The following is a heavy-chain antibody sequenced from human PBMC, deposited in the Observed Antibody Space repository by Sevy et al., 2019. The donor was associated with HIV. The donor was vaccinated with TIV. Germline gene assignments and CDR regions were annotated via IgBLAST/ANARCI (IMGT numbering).Heavy chain of an antibody. J-gene: IGHJ4*02. D-gene: IGHD2-2*01. CDR2: IYFRGST. CDR1: GGSVSSGSYY. Sequence: SETLSLTCTVSGGSVSSGSYYWSWIRQPPGKGLEWIGYIYFRGSTNYNPALKSRFTISVDTSKNQFSLKLSSVTAADTAVYCCALTFGAYCSSTSCYSRHFDYWGQGTLVTVSS. V-gene: IGHV4-61*01. CDR3: ALTFGAYCSSTSCYSRHFDY.